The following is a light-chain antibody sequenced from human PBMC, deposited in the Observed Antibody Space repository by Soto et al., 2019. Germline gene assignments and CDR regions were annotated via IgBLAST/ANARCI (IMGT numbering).Light chain of an antibody. CDR1: SSNIGAGYD. J-gene: IGLJ7*01. Sequence: QSVLTQPPSVSGAPGQRVTISCTGSSSNIGAGYDVHWSQQVPGTAPKVLIYGNNNRPSGVPDRFSGSKSGTSASLAITGLQAEDEADYYFQSFDSSLSGWVFGGGTQLTVL. CDR2: GNN. CDR3: QSFDSSLSGWV. V-gene: IGLV1-40*01.